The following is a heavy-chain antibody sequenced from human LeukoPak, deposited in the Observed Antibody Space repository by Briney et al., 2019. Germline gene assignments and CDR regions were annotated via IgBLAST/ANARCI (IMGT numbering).Heavy chain of an antibody. J-gene: IGHJ4*02. CDR2: IIASGIST. CDR3: AKGSRGSYDY. CDR1: GFTFNSYA. V-gene: IGHV3-23*01. D-gene: IGHD1-26*01. Sequence: GGSLRLSCAASGFTFNSYAMTWVRQAPEKGLEWVSSIIASGISTYYGDSVKGRFTISRDNSKNTLYLQMNSLRAEDTAVYYCAKGSRGSYDYWGQGTLITFAS.